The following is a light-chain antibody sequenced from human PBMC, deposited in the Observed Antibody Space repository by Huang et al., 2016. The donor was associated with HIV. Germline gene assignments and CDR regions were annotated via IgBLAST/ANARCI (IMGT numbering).Light chain of an antibody. CDR3: QQYVSSPPLT. V-gene: IGKV3-20*01. CDR2: GAS. Sequence: EIVLTQSPGTLSLSPGDRATLSCRASQTISNTFLAWFQQKPGQAPRLLIYGASSRATGIPDRFNGSGSGTDFTLTVSGLEPEDVAVYYCQQYVSSPPLTFGGGTKVEIK. CDR1: QTISNTF. J-gene: IGKJ4*01.